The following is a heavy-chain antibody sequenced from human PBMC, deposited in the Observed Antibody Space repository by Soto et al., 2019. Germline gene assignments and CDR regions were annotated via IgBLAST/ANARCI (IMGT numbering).Heavy chain of an antibody. V-gene: IGHV1-2*02. J-gene: IGHJ6*02. Sequence: QVQLVQSGAEVKKPGASVKVSCKASGYTFTGYYMHWVRQAPGQGLAWMGWINANSGGTNYAPKFQGRATMTRDTSISTANMELSRLTSDDTAVYYGARGQLHPLVNYCGMDIWGQGTTGTACS. CDR2: INANSGGT. D-gene: IGHD1-1*01. CDR1: GYTFTGYY. CDR3: ARGQLHPLVNYCGMDI.